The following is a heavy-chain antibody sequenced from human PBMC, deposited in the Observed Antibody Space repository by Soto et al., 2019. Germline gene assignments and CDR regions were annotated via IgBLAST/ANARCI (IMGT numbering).Heavy chain of an antibody. Sequence: SETLSLTCAVSGGSISSGGYSWSWIRQPPGKGLEWIGYIYHSGSTYYNPSLKSRVTISVDRPKNQFSLKLSSVTAADTAVYYCARGATEGAGGSWFDPWGQGTLVTVSS. CDR2: IYHSGST. D-gene: IGHD5-12*01. CDR1: GGSISSGGYS. J-gene: IGHJ5*02. CDR3: ARGATEGAGGSWFDP. V-gene: IGHV4-30-2*01.